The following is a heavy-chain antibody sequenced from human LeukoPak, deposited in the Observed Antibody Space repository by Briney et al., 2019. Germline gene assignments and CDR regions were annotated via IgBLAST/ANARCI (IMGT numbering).Heavy chain of an antibody. V-gene: IGHV1-46*01. J-gene: IGHJ4*02. CDR1: GYTFTSYY. Sequence: ASVKVSCKASGYTFTSYYMQWVRQAPGQGLEWMGIINPSGGSTSYVQKLQGRVTMTTDISTNTAYMELRSLRSDDTAVYYCARGHSCCYPYTSFNWGQGTLATVSS. D-gene: IGHD2-2*01. CDR2: INPSGGST. CDR3: ARGHSCCYPYTSFN.